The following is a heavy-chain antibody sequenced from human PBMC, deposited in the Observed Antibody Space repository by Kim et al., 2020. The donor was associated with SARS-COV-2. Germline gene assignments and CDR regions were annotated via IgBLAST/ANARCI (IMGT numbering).Heavy chain of an antibody. V-gene: IGHV3-23*01. D-gene: IGHD6-6*01. J-gene: IGHJ6*02. CDR1: GFTLSSYA. Sequence: GGSLRLSCEVSGFTLSSYAMAWVRQAPGKGLEWVTGTTGSGDDTYDADSVKGRFSISRDNSKNTLYLQMNSLRAEDTAVYYCARQASSSLVYGMDVWGQG. CDR2: TTGSGDDT. CDR3: ARQASSSLVYGMDV.